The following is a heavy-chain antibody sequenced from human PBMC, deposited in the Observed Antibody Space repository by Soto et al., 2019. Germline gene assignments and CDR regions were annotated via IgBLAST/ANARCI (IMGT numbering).Heavy chain of an antibody. J-gene: IGHJ4*02. V-gene: IGHV4-39*07. D-gene: IGHD6-19*01. CDR2: FHYSGRT. Sequence: SETLSLTCSVSGGSISSGPYSWGWIRQPPGKGLEWIGTFHYSGRTYYSPSLESRVTISVDTSKNQFSLKLSSVTAADTAVYYCARVQRSGWYGYWGQGTLVTISS. CDR3: ARVQRSGWYGY. CDR1: GGSISSGPYS.